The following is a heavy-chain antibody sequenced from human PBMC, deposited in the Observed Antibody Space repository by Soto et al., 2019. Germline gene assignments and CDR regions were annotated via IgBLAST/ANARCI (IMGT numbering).Heavy chain of an antibody. V-gene: IGHV1-69*04. J-gene: IGHJ4*02. CDR2: VNPILSMS. CDR3: ATSYGSGYRAFDY. Sequence: QVQLVQSGAEVKRPGSSVKVSCKASGDTFSFYSINWVRQAPGLGLEWMGRVNPILSMSNYAQRFQGRVTMPADKSTSTAYMEISGLRSEDTAMYYCATSYGSGYRAFDYWGQGALVTVSS. D-gene: IGHD3-10*01. CDR1: GDTFSFYS.